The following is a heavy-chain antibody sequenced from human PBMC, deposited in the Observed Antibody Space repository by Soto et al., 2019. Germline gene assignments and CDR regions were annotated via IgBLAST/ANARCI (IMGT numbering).Heavy chain of an antibody. CDR3: APHVYFSGGTCPYDPFDT. CDR1: GFIFGNYM. CDR2: ISESGDST. V-gene: IGHV3-23*01. Sequence: EVQLLESGGGLVQPGESLRLSCAVSGFIFGNYMMTWVRQAPGKGLEWVSTISESGDSTYYADSVKGRFTISRDSSKNTWYLHMNSRGAEDTAVYYCAPHVYFSGGTCPYDPFDTRAQGKMVTVSS. J-gene: IGHJ3*02. D-gene: IGHD2-15*01.